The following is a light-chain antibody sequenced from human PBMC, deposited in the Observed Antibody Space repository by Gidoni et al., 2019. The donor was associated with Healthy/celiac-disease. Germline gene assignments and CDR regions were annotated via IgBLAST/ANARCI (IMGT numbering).Light chain of an antibody. CDR3: AAWDDSLNGRV. CDR2: RNN. J-gene: IGLJ3*02. CDR1: SSNIGSNT. V-gene: IGLV1-44*01. Sequence: QSVLTQPPSASVTPGQRVTIACSGSSSNIGSNTVNWYQQLPGTAPKLLIYRNNPRPSGVPDRFSGSKSGPSASLAISGLQSEDEADYYCAAWDDSLNGRVFGGGTKLTVL.